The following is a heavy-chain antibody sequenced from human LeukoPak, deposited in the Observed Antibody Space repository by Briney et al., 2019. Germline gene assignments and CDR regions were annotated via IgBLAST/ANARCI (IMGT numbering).Heavy chain of an antibody. Sequence: SVKVSCKASGGTFSSYAISWVRQAPGQGLEWMGRIIPILGIANYAQKFQGRVTITADKSTSTAYMELSSLISEDTAVYHCARAEGIVSTIPLDYWGQGTLVTVSS. V-gene: IGHV1-69*04. D-gene: IGHD5/OR15-5a*01. CDR3: ARAEGIVSTIPLDY. J-gene: IGHJ4*02. CDR2: IIPILGIA. CDR1: GGTFSSYA.